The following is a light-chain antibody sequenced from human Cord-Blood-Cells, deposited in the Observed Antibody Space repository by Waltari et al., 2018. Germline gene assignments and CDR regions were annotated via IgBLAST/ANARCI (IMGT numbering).Light chain of an antibody. Sequence: SALTPPPPVPGSRGQSITISCTGTRSDVGRYNLVTCYQQRPANAPNLIIDDGSTRPWGVSDRFAGSTAGNAAFLTSAGHHEDDDAYYCCCSYEGSSASVFGGGTKLTVL. CDR2: DGS. J-gene: IGLJ3*02. V-gene: IGLV2-23*01. CDR3: CSYEGSSASV. CDR1: RSDVGRYNL.